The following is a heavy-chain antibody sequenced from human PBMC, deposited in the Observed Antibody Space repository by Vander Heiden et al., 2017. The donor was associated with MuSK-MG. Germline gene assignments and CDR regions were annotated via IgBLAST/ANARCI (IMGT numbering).Heavy chain of an antibody. V-gene: IGHV3-21*01. D-gene: IGHD3-10*01. J-gene: IGHJ4*02. CDR3: ARDEAGRSDY. CDR1: GFNFSSFC. Sequence: EVQLVESAVGLVKTGGSLIPSSATAGFNFSSFCMNWVRQARGEGLVWVSSISSSGSYICYAASVSVRFATSRNTARSSVCLLMNGLRAEDTAVYYCARDEAGRSDYWGQLDLVTVSS. CDR2: ISSSGSYI.